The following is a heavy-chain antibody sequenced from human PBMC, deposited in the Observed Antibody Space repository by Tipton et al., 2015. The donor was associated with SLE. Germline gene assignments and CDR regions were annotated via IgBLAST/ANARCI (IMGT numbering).Heavy chain of an antibody. CDR1: GVSFSDYW. V-gene: IGHV4-34*01. Sequence: TLSLTCAVYGVSFSDYWWTWIRQSPGKGLEWLGEINHSGSTNYNPSLKSRVTISVDTSKNQFSLKLSSVTAADTAVYYCARGGLTYGYYYYMDVWGKGTTVTVSS. CDR2: INHSGST. J-gene: IGHJ6*03. D-gene: IGHD4-17*01. CDR3: ARGGLTYGYYYYMDV.